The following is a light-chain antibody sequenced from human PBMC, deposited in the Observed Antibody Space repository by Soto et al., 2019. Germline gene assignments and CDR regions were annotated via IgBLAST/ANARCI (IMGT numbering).Light chain of an antibody. V-gene: IGKV3-15*01. CDR3: QQYNQWPPLT. CDR2: GAS. CDR1: QSVSHN. J-gene: IGKJ4*01. Sequence: EIVMTQSPATLSVSPGERATLSCRASQSVSHNLAWYQQKPGQAPRLLIYGASNRATGAPARFSGSGSGTEFTLTISSLQSEDFAVYYCQQYNQWPPLTFGGGTKVEIK.